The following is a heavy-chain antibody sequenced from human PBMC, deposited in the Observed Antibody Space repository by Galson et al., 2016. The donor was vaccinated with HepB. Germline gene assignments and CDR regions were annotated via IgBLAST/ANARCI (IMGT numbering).Heavy chain of an antibody. CDR3: ARHTYTRGAFDY. V-gene: IGHV4-39*01. Sequence: SETLSLICTVSGDSIGSSDYYWGWIRQPPGKGLEWIASINYAGSPYYNPSLKDRVTISVDTSKNQFSLKVSSVTAADTAVYYCARHTYTRGAFDYWGQGRLVTVSS. D-gene: IGHD2-2*02. CDR2: INYAGSP. J-gene: IGHJ4*02. CDR1: GDSIGSSDYY.